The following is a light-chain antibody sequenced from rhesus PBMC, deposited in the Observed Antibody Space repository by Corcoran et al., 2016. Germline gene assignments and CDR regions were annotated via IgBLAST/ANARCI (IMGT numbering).Light chain of an antibody. Sequence: EIVLTQSPATLSLSPGKRATLSCRASQSVSNNLAWYQQKPQPAPRLLIYGASHRATGIPDRFTGNGSGTEFSLPISSLEPEDFAGYYCHQYTNWPLAFGQGTKVEIK. CDR1: QSVSNN. CDR2: GAS. J-gene: IGKJ1*01. CDR3: HQYTNWPLA. V-gene: IGKV3-42*02.